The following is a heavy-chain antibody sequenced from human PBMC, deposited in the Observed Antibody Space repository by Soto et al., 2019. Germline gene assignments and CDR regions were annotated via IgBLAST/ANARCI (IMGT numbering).Heavy chain of an antibody. CDR1: GGSFSGYY. J-gene: IGHJ6*02. V-gene: IGHV4-34*01. CDR3: AREPLYGNYYYYGMDV. Sequence: TLSLTCAVYGGSFSGYYWSWIRQPPGKGLEWIGEINHSGSTNYNPSLKSRVTISVDTSKNQFSLKLSSVTAADTAVYYCAREPLYGNYYYYGMDVWGQGTTVTVSS. D-gene: IGHD1-1*01. CDR2: INHSGST.